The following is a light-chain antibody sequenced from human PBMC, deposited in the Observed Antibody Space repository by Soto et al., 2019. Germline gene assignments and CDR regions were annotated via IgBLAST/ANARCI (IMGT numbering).Light chain of an antibody. CDR2: ASS. J-gene: IGKJ5*01. Sequence: DIQMTQSPSSLSAFVGDRVTIICRASQSISTYLNWFQQEPGKAPKLLIYASSTLQGGVPSRFSGSGSGSEFTLTISSLQHEDFATYYCQQTFSPPSITFGQGTRLDIK. V-gene: IGKV1-39*01. CDR1: QSISTY. CDR3: QQTFSPPSIT.